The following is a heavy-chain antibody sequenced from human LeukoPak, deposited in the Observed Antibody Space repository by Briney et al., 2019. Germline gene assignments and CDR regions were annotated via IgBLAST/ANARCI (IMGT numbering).Heavy chain of an antibody. CDR3: ARGGTWVASGYYFDY. CDR2: IYYSGST. Sequence: SETLSLTCTVSGGSISSSSYYWGWIRQPPGKGLEWIGSIYYSGSTYYNPSLKSRVTISVDTSKNQFSLKLSSVTAADTAVYYCARGGTWVASGYYFDYWGQGTLVTVSS. D-gene: IGHD2-15*01. V-gene: IGHV4-39*07. CDR1: GGSISSSSYY. J-gene: IGHJ4*02.